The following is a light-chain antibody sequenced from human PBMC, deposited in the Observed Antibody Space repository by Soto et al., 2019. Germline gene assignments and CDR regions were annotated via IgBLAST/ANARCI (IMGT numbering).Light chain of an antibody. CDR2: DVT. J-gene: IGLJ2*01. V-gene: IGLV2-14*03. CDR3: SSFTSSNTLL. CDR1: SSDVGGYIY. Sequence: QSALTQPASVSGSPGQSITISCTGTSSDVGGYIYVSWHQQHPGTAPKLMIYDVTIRPSGVYHRFSGSKSGNTASLTISNLQAEDEADYYCSSFTSSNTLLFGGGTKLTVL.